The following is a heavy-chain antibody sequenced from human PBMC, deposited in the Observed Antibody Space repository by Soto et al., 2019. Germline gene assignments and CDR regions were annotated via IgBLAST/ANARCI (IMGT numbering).Heavy chain of an antibody. D-gene: IGHD5-12*01. CDR2: IYYSGST. CDR1: GGSISSGDYY. J-gene: IGHJ4*02. Sequence: QVQLQESGPGLVKPSQTLSLTCTVSGGSISSGDYYWSWIRQPPGKGLEWIGYIYYSGSTYYNPSLKIRVTISVDTSKNQFALKLSSVTAADTAVYYCARVDSGYENYYFDYWGQGTLVTVSS. CDR3: ARVDSGYENYYFDY. V-gene: IGHV4-30-4*01.